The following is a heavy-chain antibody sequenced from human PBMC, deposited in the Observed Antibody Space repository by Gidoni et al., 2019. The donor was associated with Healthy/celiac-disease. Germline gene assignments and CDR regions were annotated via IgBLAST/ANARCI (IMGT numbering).Heavy chain of an antibody. Sequence: QVQLQESGPGLVKPSETLSLTCAVSGYSISRGYYWGWIRQPPGKGLEWIGSIYHSGSTYYNPSLKSRVTISVDTSKNQFSLKLSSVTAADTAVYYCARAMGIQLWPGGFDPWGQGTLVTVSS. CDR1: GYSISRGYY. V-gene: IGHV4-38-2*01. CDR3: ARAMGIQLWPGGFDP. J-gene: IGHJ5*02. CDR2: IYHSGST. D-gene: IGHD5-18*01.